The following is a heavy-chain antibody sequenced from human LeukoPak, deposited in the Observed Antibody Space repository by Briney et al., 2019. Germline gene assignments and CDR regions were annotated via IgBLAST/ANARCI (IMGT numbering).Heavy chain of an antibody. Sequence: GSLRLSRVTTGFTLKSYNQNLVRQGPGEGLEWVSFITSTSSDVFYADSVKGRFTVSRDNARNSLYLQMNSLRAEDTAVYYCARAAGHYFDYWGQGSLVTVSS. CDR3: ARAAGHYFDY. CDR2: ITSTSSDV. D-gene: IGHD3-10*01. J-gene: IGHJ4*02. V-gene: IGHV3-21*05. CDR1: GFTLKSYN.